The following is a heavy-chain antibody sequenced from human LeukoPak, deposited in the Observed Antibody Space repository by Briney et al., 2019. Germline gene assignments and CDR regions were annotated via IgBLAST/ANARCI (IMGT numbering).Heavy chain of an antibody. CDR1: GYTFTSYA. V-gene: IGHV1-69*05. CDR3: ALYSSSWYVAY. Sequence: SVKVSCKASGYTFTSYAISWVRQAPGQGLEWMGGIIPIFGTANYAQKFQGRVTITTDESTSTAYMELSSLRSEDTAVYYCALYSSSWYVAYWGQGTLVTVSS. D-gene: IGHD6-13*01. CDR2: IIPIFGTA. J-gene: IGHJ4*02.